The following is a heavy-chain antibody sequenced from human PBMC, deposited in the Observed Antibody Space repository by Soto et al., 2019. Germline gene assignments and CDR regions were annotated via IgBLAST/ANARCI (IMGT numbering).Heavy chain of an antibody. V-gene: IGHV1-69*13. Sequence: SVKVSCKASGGTFSSYAISWVRQAPGQGLEWMGGIIPIFGTANYAQKFQGRVTITADESTSTAYMELSSLRSEDTAVYYCARAEIHDYGDSAWFDPWGQGTLVTVSS. CDR2: IIPIFGTA. CDR3: ARAEIHDYGDSAWFDP. CDR1: GGTFSSYA. D-gene: IGHD4-17*01. J-gene: IGHJ5*02.